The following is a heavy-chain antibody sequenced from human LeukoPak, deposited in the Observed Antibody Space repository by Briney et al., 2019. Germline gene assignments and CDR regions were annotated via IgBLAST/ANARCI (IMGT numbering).Heavy chain of an antibody. D-gene: IGHD3-9*01. Sequence: GASVKVSCKASVYTFTSYGINWVRQATGQGLEWMGWMNPNSGNTGYAQKFQGRVTMTRNTSISTAYMELSSLRSEDTAVYYCARPSWGRYFDWLLYYWGQGTLVTVSS. CDR3: ARPSWGRYFDWLLYY. CDR1: VYTFTSYG. CDR2: MNPNSGNT. V-gene: IGHV1-8*01. J-gene: IGHJ4*02.